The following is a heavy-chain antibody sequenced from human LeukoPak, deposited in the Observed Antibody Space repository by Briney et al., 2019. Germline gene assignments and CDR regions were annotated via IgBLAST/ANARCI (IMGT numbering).Heavy chain of an antibody. J-gene: IGHJ6*02. CDR1: GGSISSYY. V-gene: IGHV4-59*07. CDR2: IYYSEST. D-gene: IGHD3-3*01. CDR3: ARVLPYYYYGMDV. Sequence: SDTLSLTCTVSGGSISSYYWSWVRQPPGKGLEWIGYIYYSESTNYNPSLKSRVTTSVDTSKNQFSLMLSAVTAADTAVYYCARVLPYYYYGMDVWGQGTTVTVSS.